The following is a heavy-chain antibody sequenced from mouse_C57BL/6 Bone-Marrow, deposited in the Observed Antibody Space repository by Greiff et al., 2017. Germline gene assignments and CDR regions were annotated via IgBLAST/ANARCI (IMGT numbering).Heavy chain of an antibody. CDR1: GYTFTDYN. CDR3: ARGDYGNYPAWFAY. D-gene: IGHD2-1*01. Sequence: EVQLQQSGPELVKPGASVKIPCKASGYTFTDYNMDWVKQSHGKSLEWIGDINPNNGGTIYNQKFKGKATLTVAKSSSTAYMELRSLTSEDTAVYYCARGDYGNYPAWFAYWGQGTLVTVSA. J-gene: IGHJ3*01. CDR2: INPNNGGT. V-gene: IGHV1-18*01.